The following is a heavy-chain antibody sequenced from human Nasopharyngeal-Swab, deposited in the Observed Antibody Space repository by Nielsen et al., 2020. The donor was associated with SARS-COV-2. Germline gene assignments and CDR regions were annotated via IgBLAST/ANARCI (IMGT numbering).Heavy chain of an antibody. V-gene: IGHV1-69*04. Sequence: SVKVSCKASGYTFTSYGISWVRQAPGQGLEWMGRIIPILGIANYAQKFQGRVTITADKFTSTAYMELSSLRSEDTAVYYCAWEEPALVGATFDYWGQGTLVTVSS. J-gene: IGHJ4*02. D-gene: IGHD1-26*01. CDR1: GYTFTSYG. CDR2: IIPILGIA. CDR3: AWEEPALVGATFDY.